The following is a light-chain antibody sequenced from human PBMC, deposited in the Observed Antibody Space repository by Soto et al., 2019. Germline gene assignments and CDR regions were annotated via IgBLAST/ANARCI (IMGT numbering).Light chain of an antibody. Sequence: DIVLTQSPGTLSLSPGDRSTLSCRASQSVGDRLAWYQQKPGQAPRLLIYGASTRATNIPARFSGSGSGTDFTLTISSLEPEDFAVYHCQQYGSSPTFGQGTKVDIK. CDR1: QSVGDR. V-gene: IGKV3-20*01. J-gene: IGKJ1*01. CDR2: GAS. CDR3: QQYGSSPT.